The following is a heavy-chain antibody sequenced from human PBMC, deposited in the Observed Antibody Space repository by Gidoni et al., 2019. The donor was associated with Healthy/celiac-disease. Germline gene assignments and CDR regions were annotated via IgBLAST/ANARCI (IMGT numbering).Heavy chain of an antibody. CDR2: IYYSGST. J-gene: IGHJ4*02. D-gene: IGHD6-19*01. V-gene: IGHV4-39*01. CDR1: GGSISSSSYY. Sequence: QLQLQESGPGLVKPSETLSLTCTVSGGSISSSSYYWGWIRQPPGKGLEWIGSIYYSGSTYYNPSLKSRVTISVDTSKNQFSLKLSSVTAADTAVYYCARRYSSGWYPFDYWGQGTLVTVSS. CDR3: ARRYSSGWYPFDY.